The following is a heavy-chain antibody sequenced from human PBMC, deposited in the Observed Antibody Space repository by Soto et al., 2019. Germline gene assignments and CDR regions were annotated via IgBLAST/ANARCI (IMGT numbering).Heavy chain of an antibody. CDR2: INPNSGDT. Sequence: QVQLVQSGAEVKKPGASVKVSCKASGYTFTGNYMHWVRQAPGQGLEWMGWINPNSGDTNYAQKFQGRVTVTRDTSISTAYMELSRLRSDDTAVYYCARDGDSSSPFDLWGQGTMVTVSS. D-gene: IGHD6-6*01. CDR1: GYTFTGNY. V-gene: IGHV1-2*02. CDR3: ARDGDSSSPFDL. J-gene: IGHJ3*01.